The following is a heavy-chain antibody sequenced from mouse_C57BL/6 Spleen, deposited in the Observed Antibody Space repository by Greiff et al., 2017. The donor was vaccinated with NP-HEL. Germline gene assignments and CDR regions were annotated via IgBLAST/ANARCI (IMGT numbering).Heavy chain of an antibody. Sequence: QVQLQQPGAELVKPGASVKLSCKASGYTFTSYWMQWVKQRPGQGLEWIGEIDPSDSYTNYNQKFKGKATLTVDTSSSTAYMQLSSLTSEDSAVYYCARSGDYYGRGAWFAYWGQGTLVTVSA. CDR2: IDPSDSYT. V-gene: IGHV1-50*01. CDR3: ARSGDYYGRGAWFAY. CDR1: GYTFTSYW. D-gene: IGHD1-1*01. J-gene: IGHJ3*01.